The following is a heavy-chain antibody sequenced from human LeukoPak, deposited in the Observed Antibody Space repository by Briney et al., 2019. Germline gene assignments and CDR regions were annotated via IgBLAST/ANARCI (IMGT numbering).Heavy chain of an antibody. CDR1: GYTFTSYG. Sequence: ASVKVSCKASGYTFTSYGINWVRQAPGQGLEWMGWMNPNSGNTGYAQKFQGRVTMTRNTSISTAYMELSSLRSEDTAVYYCAREIDSGYCLDAFDIWGQGTMVTVSS. V-gene: IGHV1-8*01. CDR2: MNPNSGNT. D-gene: IGHD3-22*01. J-gene: IGHJ3*02. CDR3: AREIDSGYCLDAFDI.